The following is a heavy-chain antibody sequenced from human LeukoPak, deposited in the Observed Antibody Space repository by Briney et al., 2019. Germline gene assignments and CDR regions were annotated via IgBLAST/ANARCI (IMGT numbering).Heavy chain of an antibody. CDR3: AKDLGGSGYFWDC. Sequence: GGSLRLSCSASGFTFSSYVMTWVRQAAGKGLEWVSAISASGYSTYYAASVKGRFTISRDNSKNTLYLQMNSLRAEDAALYYCAKDLGGSGYFWDCWGQGTLVTVSS. J-gene: IGHJ4*02. CDR1: GFTFSSYV. D-gene: IGHD3-22*01. V-gene: IGHV3-23*01. CDR2: ISASGYST.